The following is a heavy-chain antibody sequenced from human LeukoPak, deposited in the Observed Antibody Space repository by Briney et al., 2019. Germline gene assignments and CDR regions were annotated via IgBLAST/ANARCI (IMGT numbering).Heavy chain of an antibody. V-gene: IGHV4-34*01. CDR1: GGSFSGYY. D-gene: IGHD2-2*01. CDR3: ARGRSPVVVPAARPGYNWFDP. J-gene: IGHJ5*02. CDR2: INHSGST. Sequence: SETLSLTCAVYGGSFSGYYWSWIRQPPGKGLEWLGEINHSGSTNYNPSLKSRVTISVDTSKNQFSLKLSSVTAADTAVYYCARGRSPVVVPAARPGYNWFDPWGQGTLVTVSS.